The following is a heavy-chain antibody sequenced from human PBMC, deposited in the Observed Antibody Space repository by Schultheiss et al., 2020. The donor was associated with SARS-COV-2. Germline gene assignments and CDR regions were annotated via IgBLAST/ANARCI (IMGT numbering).Heavy chain of an antibody. CDR3: AKAFYITFPDY. V-gene: IGHV3-23*01. Sequence: GGSLRLSCAASGFTFSSYGMHWVRQAPGKGLEWVSSISDSGGATYYADSVKGRFTISRDNSKNTLYLQMNSLRAEDTALYYCAKAFYITFPDYWGQGTLVTVSS. CDR2: ISDSGGAT. D-gene: IGHD1-14*01. J-gene: IGHJ4*02. CDR1: GFTFSSYG.